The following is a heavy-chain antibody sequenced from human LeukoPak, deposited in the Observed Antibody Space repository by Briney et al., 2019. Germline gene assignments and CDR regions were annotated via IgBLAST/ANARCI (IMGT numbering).Heavy chain of an antibody. CDR1: GYTFTSYG. CDR2: TSAYNGNT. CDR3: ARVEGWPITMVRDRTGYFDY. Sequence: ASVKVSCKASGYTFTSYGISWVRQAPGQGLEWMGWTSAYNGNTNYAQKLQGRVTMTTETSTSTAYMELRSLRSDDTAVYYCARVEGWPITMVRDRTGYFDYWGQGTLVTVSS. J-gene: IGHJ4*02. D-gene: IGHD3-10*01. V-gene: IGHV1-18*01.